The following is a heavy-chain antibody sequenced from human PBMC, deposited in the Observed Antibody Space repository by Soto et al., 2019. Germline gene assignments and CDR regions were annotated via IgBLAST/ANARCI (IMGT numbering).Heavy chain of an antibody. CDR1: GFTFSGSA. CDR2: IRSKANSYAT. D-gene: IGHD3-10*02. Sequence: EVQLVESGGGLVQPGGSLKLSCAASGFTFSGSAMHWVRQASGKGLEWVGRIRSKANSYATAYAASVKGRFTISRDDSKNTAYLQMNSLKTEDTAVYYCTRLYSGCLEGWGQGTTVTVSS. V-gene: IGHV3-73*01. CDR3: TRLYSGCLEG. J-gene: IGHJ6*02.